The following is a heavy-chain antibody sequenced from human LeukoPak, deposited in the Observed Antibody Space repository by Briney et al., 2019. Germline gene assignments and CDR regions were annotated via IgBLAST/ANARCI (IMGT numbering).Heavy chain of an antibody. CDR1: GGSISSYY. V-gene: IGHV4-59*01. CDR2: IYYSGST. D-gene: IGHD1-26*01. CDR3: ARGLYTEGDYYYMDV. J-gene: IGHJ6*03. Sequence: SETLSLTCTVSGGSISSYYWSWIRQPPGKGLEWIGYIYYSGSTNYNPSLKSRVTISVDTSKNQFSLKLSSVTAADTAVYYCARGLYTEGDYYYMDVWGKGTTVTVSS.